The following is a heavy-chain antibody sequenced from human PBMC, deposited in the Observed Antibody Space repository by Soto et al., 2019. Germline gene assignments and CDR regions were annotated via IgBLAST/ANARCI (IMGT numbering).Heavy chain of an antibody. J-gene: IGHJ5*02. CDR1: GYTFTSYY. D-gene: IGHD6-13*01. V-gene: IGHV1-46*03. CDR3: ARDEQQPADGFDP. Sequence: ASVKVSCKASGYTFTSYYMHWVRQAPGQGLEWMGIINPSGGSTSYAQKFQGRVTMTRDSSTSTVYMELSSLRSEDTAVYYCARDEQQPADGFDPWGQGTLVTVSS. CDR2: INPSGGST.